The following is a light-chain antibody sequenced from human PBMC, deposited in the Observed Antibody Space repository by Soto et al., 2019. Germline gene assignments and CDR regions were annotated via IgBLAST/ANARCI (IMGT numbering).Light chain of an antibody. V-gene: IGKV3-11*01. Sequence: EIVLTQSPGTLYLSPGERATLSCRASQSFRGLLAWYQQKPGQAPRLLIYDAYNRATGIPPRFSGSGSGTDFTLTISSLEPEDSAVYYCQQRHMWPITFGQGTLLEVK. J-gene: IGKJ5*01. CDR1: QSFRGL. CDR2: DAY. CDR3: QQRHMWPIT.